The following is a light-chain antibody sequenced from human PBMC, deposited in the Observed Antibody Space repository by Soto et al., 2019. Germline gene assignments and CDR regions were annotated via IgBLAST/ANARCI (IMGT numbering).Light chain of an antibody. CDR3: QSYDSSLSGLYV. V-gene: IGLV1-40*01. Sequence: QSVLTQPPSVSGALGQRVTISCTGISSNIGAGYDVHGYQQLPGTAPKRLIYANNNRPSGVPDRFSGSKSGTSASLAITGLRAEDEADYYCQSYDSSLSGLYVFGTGTKLTVL. J-gene: IGLJ1*01. CDR1: SSNIGAGYD. CDR2: ANN.